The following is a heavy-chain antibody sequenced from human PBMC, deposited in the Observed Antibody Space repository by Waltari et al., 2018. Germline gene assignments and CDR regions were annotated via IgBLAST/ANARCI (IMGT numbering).Heavy chain of an antibody. CDR2: IYYSGGT. Sequence: QLQLQESGPGLVKPSETLSLTCTVSGGSISSSSYYWGWIRQPPGKGLEWIGSIYYSGGTYYNPSRQRRVTISVDTSKNQFSLKLSSVTAADTAVYYCARDLLGYCSGGSCYSGDAFDIWGQGTMVTVSS. J-gene: IGHJ3*02. D-gene: IGHD2-15*01. CDR3: ARDLLGYCSGGSCYSGDAFDI. CDR1: GGSISSSSYY. V-gene: IGHV4-39*07.